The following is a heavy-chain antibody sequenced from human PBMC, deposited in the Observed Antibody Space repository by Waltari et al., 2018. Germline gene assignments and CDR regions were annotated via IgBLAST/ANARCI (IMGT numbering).Heavy chain of an antibody. CDR3: TTNPGY. J-gene: IGHJ4*02. CDR1: GFSTDYW. Sequence: EVQLVESGGGLVQPGGSLRLSRAASGFSTDYWLDWVRQAPGKGLVWVSRMKTDGTSITYADSVKGRFTISRDSAKNTYYLQMNGLRAEDTAVYYCTTNPGYWGQGTLVTVSS. CDR2: MKTDGTSI. V-gene: IGHV3-74*03.